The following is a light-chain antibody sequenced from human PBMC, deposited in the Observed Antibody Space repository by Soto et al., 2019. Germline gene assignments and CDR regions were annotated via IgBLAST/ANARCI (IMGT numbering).Light chain of an antibody. CDR3: QQYDNLPYI. J-gene: IGKJ2*01. CDR1: QDIKKF. V-gene: IGKV1-33*01. CDR2: DAS. Sequence: DIQMTQSPSPLSASVGDRVTITCQASQDIKKFLSWFQQKPGKAHKLLIYDASHLQTGVPPRFGGSGSGTDFTFTITSLQPEDIGTYFCQQYDNLPYIFGQGTKLEIK.